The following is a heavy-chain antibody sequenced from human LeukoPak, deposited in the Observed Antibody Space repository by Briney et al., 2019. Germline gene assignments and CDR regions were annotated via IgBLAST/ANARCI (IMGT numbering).Heavy chain of an antibody. CDR3: AKWGDYDVLTGYYDPDY. D-gene: IGHD3-9*01. J-gene: IGHJ4*02. CDR1: GFTFSNYA. CDR2: ITGSGGST. V-gene: IGHV3-23*01. Sequence: GGSLRLSCAASGFTFSNYAMSWVRQAPGKGLEWVSAITGSGGSTYYADSVKGRFTISRDNSKNTLYLQMNSLRAEDTVVYYCAKWGDYDVLTGYYDPDYWGQGTLVTVSS.